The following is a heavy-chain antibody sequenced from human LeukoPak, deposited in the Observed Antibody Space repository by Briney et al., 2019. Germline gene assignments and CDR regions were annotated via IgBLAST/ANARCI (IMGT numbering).Heavy chain of an antibody. CDR1: GGSISSYY. J-gene: IGHJ6*02. Sequence: SSETLSLTCTVSGGSISSYYWSWIRQPPGKGLEWIGYIYYSGSTNYNPSLKSRVTISVDTSKNQFSLKLSSVTAADTAVYYCARGYYYYGMDVWGQGTTVTVSS. CDR2: IYYSGST. V-gene: IGHV4-59*01. CDR3: ARGYYYYGMDV.